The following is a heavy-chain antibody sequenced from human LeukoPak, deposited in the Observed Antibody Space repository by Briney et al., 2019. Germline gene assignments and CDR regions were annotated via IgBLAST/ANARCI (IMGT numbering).Heavy chain of an antibody. CDR3: GRRIAGAATDY. V-gene: IGHV5-51*01. J-gene: IGHJ4*02. Sequence: GESLKISCKGSGYSFTNYWIGWVRQMPGKGLEWMGIIYPDDSDIRYSPSFRGQVTISADKSISTAYMQWSSLKASDTAIYYCGRRIAGAATDYGGQEPWATVPS. D-gene: IGHD6-19*01. CDR2: IYPDDSDI. CDR1: GYSFTNYW.